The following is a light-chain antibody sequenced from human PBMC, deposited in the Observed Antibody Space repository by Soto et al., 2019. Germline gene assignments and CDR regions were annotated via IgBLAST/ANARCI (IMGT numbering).Light chain of an antibody. J-gene: IGLJ1*01. CDR1: SSNIGKSS. V-gene: IGLV1-44*01. CDR3: AAWDDSLNGFV. Sequence: QSVLTQPPSASGTPGQRVTISCSGSSSNIGKSSVHWFQQLPGTAPKLLMHTDSKRPSGVPDRSSGSKSGTSASLAITGLQSEDEADYFCAAWDDSLNGFVFGTGTKVTVL. CDR2: TDS.